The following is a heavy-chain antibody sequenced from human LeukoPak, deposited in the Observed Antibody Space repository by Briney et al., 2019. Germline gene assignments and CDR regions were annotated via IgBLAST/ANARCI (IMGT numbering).Heavy chain of an antibody. J-gene: IGHJ4*02. V-gene: IGHV3-73*01. Sequence: GGSLKLSCAASGFTFSGSAMHWVRQASGKGLEWVGRIRSKANSYATAYDASVKGRFTISRDDSKNTAYLQMNSLRIEDTAVYYCTIGYCSGGSCYRLGSWGQGTLVTVSS. CDR1: GFTFSGSA. CDR2: IRSKANSYAT. D-gene: IGHD2-15*01. CDR3: TIGYCSGGSCYRLGS.